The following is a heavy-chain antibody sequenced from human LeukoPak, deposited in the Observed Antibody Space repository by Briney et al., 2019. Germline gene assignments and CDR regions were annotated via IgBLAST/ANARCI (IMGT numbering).Heavy chain of an antibody. CDR1: GFTFSDYY. J-gene: IGHJ6*02. CDR2: ISRSSSSYT. D-gene: IGHD3-10*01. V-gene: IGHV3-11*05. Sequence: PGGSLRLSCAASGFTFSDYYMSWIRQAPGKGLEWVSYISRSSSSYTNFAESVKGRFTISRDNAKNSLYLQMNSLRAEDTAVYYCARDFGELLFGMDVWGQGTTVTVS. CDR3: ARDFGELLFGMDV.